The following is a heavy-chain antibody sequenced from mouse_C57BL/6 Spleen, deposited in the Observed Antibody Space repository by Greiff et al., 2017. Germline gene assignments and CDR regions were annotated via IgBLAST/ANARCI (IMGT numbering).Heavy chain of an antibody. J-gene: IGHJ3*01. Sequence: EVQLVESGEGLVKPGGSLKLSCAASGFTFSSYAMSWVRQTPEKRLEWVAYLSSGGDYIYYADTVKGRFTISRDNARNTLDLQMSSLKSEDTAMYYCTRDLDYCYDEGTAYWGQGTLVTVSA. V-gene: IGHV5-9-1*02. D-gene: IGHD2-12*01. CDR1: GFTFSSYA. CDR3: TRDLDYCYDEGTAY. CDR2: LSSGGDYI.